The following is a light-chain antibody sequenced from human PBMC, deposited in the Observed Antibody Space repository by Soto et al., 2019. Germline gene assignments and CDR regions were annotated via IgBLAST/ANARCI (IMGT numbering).Light chain of an antibody. Sequence: EIVLTQSPGTLSLSPGERATLSCRASQSVSSSYLAWYQQKPGQAPRLLIYGASGRATGIPDRFSGSGSGTDFTLTISILEPEDFAGYYCQQYGSSPLFTFGPGTKVDIK. J-gene: IGKJ3*01. V-gene: IGKV3-20*01. CDR2: GAS. CDR1: QSVSSSY. CDR3: QQYGSSPLFT.